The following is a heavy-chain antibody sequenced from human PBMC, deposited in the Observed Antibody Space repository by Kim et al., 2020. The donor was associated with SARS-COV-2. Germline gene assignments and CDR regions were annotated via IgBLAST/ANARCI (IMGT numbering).Heavy chain of an antibody. CDR3: TINGGLSDYGSNWFDP. CDR2: IRSKANSYAT. CDR1: GFTFSGSA. V-gene: IGHV3-73*01. J-gene: IGHJ5*02. Sequence: GGSLRLSCAASGFTFSGSAMHWVRQASGKGLEWVGRIRSKANSYATAYAASVKGRFTISRDDSKNTAYLQMNSLKTEDTAVYYCTINGGLSDYGSNWFDPRGQGTLVTVSS. D-gene: IGHD4-17*01.